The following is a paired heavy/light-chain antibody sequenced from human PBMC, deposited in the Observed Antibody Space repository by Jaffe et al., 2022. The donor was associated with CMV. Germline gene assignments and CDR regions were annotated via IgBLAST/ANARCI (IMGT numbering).Heavy chain of an antibody. V-gene: IGHV5-51*01. CDR1: GYSFTSYW. D-gene: IGHD2-15*01. Sequence: EVQLVQSGAEVKKPGESLKISCKGSGYSFTSYWIGWVRQMPGKGLEWMGIIYPGDSDTRYSPSFQGQVTISADKSISTAYLQWSSLKASDTAMYYCARHHTRGWGWGGRVSDWFDPWGQGTLVTVSS. J-gene: IGHJ5*02. CDR3: ARHHTRGWGWGGRVSDWFDP. CDR2: IYPGDSDT.
Light chain of an antibody. CDR3: GTWDSSLSGVV. CDR1: SSNIGNNY. V-gene: IGLV1-51*01. J-gene: IGLJ2*01. CDR2: DNN. Sequence: QSVLTQPPSVSAAPGQKVTISCSGSSSNIGNNYVSWYQQLPGTAPKLLIYDNNKRPSGIPDRFSGSKSGTSATLGITGLQTGDEADYYCGTWDSSLSGVVFGGGTKLTVL.